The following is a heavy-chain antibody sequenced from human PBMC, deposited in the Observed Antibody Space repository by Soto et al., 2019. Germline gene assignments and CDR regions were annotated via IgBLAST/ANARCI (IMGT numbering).Heavy chain of an antibody. CDR3: ARDHDILTGYYKGGPFGY. CDR1: VFTFSSYA. D-gene: IGHD3-9*01. J-gene: IGHJ4*02. CDR2: ISYDGTNK. V-gene: IGHV3-30-3*01. Sequence: GSLRLAGAASVFTFSSYAMHWVRQAPGKGLEWVAVISYDGTNKFYADSVKGRFTISRDNSKNTLYLQMNSLRAEDTAVYYCARDHDILTGYYKGGPFGYWGQGTLVTVSS.